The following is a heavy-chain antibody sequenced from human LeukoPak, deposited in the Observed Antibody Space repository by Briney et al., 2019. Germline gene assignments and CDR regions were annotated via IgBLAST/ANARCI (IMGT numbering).Heavy chain of an antibody. Sequence: ASVKVSCKVSGYTLTELSMHWVRQAPGKGLEGMGGFDPEDGETIYAQKFQGRGTMTEDTSTDTAYMKLSSLRSEDTAVYYCATFPAQYSSSWYYFDYWGQGTLVTVSS. D-gene: IGHD6-13*01. V-gene: IGHV1-24*01. CDR2: FDPEDGET. CDR3: ATFPAQYSSSWYYFDY. J-gene: IGHJ4*02. CDR1: GYTLTELS.